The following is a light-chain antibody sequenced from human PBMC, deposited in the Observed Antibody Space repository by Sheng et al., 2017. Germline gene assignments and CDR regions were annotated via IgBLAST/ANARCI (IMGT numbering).Light chain of an antibody. V-gene: IGKV3-15*01. CDR1: QSISTN. Sequence: EIVMTQSPATLSVSPGERATLSCRASQSISTNLAWYQQKPGQAPRLLIYAASIRATGFPARFSGSGSGKEFTLTISSLQPEDFATYYCLQDYNYPFTFGPGTKVDIK. J-gene: IGKJ3*01. CDR2: AAS. CDR3: LQDYNYPFT.